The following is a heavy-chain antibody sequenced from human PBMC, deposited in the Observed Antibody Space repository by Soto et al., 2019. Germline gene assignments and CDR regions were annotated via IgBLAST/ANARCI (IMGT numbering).Heavy chain of an antibody. D-gene: IGHD5-12*01. Sequence: TSETLSLTCTVSGGSISSYYWSWIRQPPGKGLEWIGYIYYSGSTNYNPSLKSRVTISVDTSKNQFSLKLSSVTAADTAVYYCARSIEYSGYDYPGYYMDVWGKGTTVTVSS. V-gene: IGHV4-59*01. J-gene: IGHJ6*03. CDR1: GGSISSYY. CDR2: IYYSGST. CDR3: ARSIEYSGYDYPGYYMDV.